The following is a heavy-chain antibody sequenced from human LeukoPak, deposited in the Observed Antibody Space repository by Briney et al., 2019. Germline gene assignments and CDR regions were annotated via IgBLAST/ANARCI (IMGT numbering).Heavy chain of an antibody. CDR2: MYTSGST. J-gene: IGHJ6*03. D-gene: IGHD4-17*01. Sequence: PSETLSLTCTVSGGSISSGSYYWSWIRQPAGKGLEWIGRMYTSGSTSYNPSLKSRVTISEDTSKNQFSLKLSSVTAADTAVYYCARDIYATVTRGYYYYMDVWGKGTTVTISS. CDR1: GGSISSGSYY. V-gene: IGHV4-61*02. CDR3: ARDIYATVTRGYYYYMDV.